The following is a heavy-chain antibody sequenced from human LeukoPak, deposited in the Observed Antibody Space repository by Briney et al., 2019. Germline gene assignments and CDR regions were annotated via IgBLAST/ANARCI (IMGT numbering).Heavy chain of an antibody. J-gene: IGHJ4*02. Sequence: GGSLRLSCAASGFTFSSSAMSWVRQAPGKGLEWVSAISGSGGSTYYADSVKGRFTISRDNSKNTLYLQMNSLRAEDTAVYYCAKDRQSYYYDSSGQGYFDYWGQGTLVTVSS. CDR1: GFTFSSSA. V-gene: IGHV3-23*01. CDR2: ISGSGGST. D-gene: IGHD3-22*01. CDR3: AKDRQSYYYDSSGQGYFDY.